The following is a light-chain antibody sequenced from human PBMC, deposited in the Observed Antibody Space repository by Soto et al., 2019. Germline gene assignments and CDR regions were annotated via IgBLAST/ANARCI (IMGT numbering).Light chain of an antibody. CDR1: QGVSSY. CDR3: QQRTNWPRSFT. V-gene: IGKV3-11*01. CDR2: DTS. Sequence: EIVLTQSPATLSLSPGERATLSCRASQGVSSYLAWYQQKPGQAPRLLIYDTSKRATGIPARLSGSGSGTDFTLTSSSLEPDDFAVYDCQQRTNWPRSFTFGPGTKVDIK. J-gene: IGKJ3*01.